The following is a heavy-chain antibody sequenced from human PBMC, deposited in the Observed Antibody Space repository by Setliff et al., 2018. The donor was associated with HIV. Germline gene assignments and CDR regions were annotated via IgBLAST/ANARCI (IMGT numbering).Heavy chain of an antibody. CDR1: GFTFSSYW. CDR2: INSDGSST. V-gene: IGHV3-74*01. J-gene: IGHJ2*01. Sequence: GGSLRLSCAASGFTFSSYWMYWVRQAPGKGLVWVSRINSDGSSTSYADSVKGRFTISRDNAKNSLYLQMNSLRSEDTALYYCARDYSYVGFDLWGRGTLVTVSS. D-gene: IGHD4-4*01. CDR3: ARDYSYVGFDL.